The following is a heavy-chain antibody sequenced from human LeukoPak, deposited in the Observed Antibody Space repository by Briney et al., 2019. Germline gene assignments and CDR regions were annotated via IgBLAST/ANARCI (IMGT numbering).Heavy chain of an antibody. V-gene: IGHV4-61*02. CDR1: GGSISSGSYY. J-gene: IGHJ5*02. CDR2: IYTSGST. D-gene: IGHD6-6*01. CDR3: ARDLTSSYSSSYNWFDP. Sequence: SETLSLTCTVSGGSISSGSYYWSWIRQPAGKGLEWIGRIYTSGSTNYNPSLKSRVTISVDTSKNQFSLKLSSVTAADTAVYYCARDLTSSYSSSYNWFDPWGQGTLVTVSS.